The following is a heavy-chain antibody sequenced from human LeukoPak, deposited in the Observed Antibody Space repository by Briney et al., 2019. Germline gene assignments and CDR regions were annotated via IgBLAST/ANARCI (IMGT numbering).Heavy chain of an antibody. J-gene: IGHJ3*02. D-gene: IGHD2-15*01. CDR3: ARDCAGSCYALVTDAFDI. CDR2: ISSSGSTI. Sequence: PGGSLRLSCAASGFTFSSYEMNWVRQAPGKGLEWVSYISSSGSTIYYADSVEGRFTISRDNAKNSLYLQMNSLRAEDTAVYYCARDCAGSCYALVTDAFDIWGQGTMVTVSS. CDR1: GFTFSSYE. V-gene: IGHV3-48*03.